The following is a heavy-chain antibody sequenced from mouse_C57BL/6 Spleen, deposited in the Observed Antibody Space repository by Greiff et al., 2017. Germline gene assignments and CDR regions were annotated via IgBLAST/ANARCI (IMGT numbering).Heavy chain of an antibody. CDR2: ISDGGSYT. CDR3: AREHYGSSYGYFDV. D-gene: IGHD1-1*01. J-gene: IGHJ1*03. CDR1: GFTFSSYA. V-gene: IGHV5-4*01. Sequence: EVKLVESGGGLVKPGGSLKLSCAASGFTFSSYAMSWVRQTPEKRLEWVATISDGGSYTYYPDNVKGRFTISRDNAKNNLYLQMSHLKSEDTAMYYCAREHYGSSYGYFDVWGTGTTVTVSS.